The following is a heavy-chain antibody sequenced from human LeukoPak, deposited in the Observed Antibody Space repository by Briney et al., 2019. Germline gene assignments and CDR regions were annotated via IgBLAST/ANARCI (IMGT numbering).Heavy chain of an antibody. V-gene: IGHV3-7*01. CDR2: IKQDGSEK. CDR1: GFIFSGYW. J-gene: IGHJ6*02. Sequence: QPGGSLRLSCAASGFIFSGYWMSWVRQAPGKGLEWVANIKQDGSEKYYVDSVKGRFTISRDNAKNPLYLQMNSLRAEDAAVYHCGGVGWLVSVHYGLDVWGQGTTVTVSS. D-gene: IGHD6-19*01. CDR3: GGVGWLVSVHYGLDV.